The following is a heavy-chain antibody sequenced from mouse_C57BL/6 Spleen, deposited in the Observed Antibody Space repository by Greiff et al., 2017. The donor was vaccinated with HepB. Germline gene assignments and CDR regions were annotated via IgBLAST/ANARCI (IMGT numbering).Heavy chain of an antibody. CDR2: IYPGDGDT. D-gene: IGHD1-1*01. V-gene: IGHV1-82*01. Sequence: VKLMESGPELVKPGASVKISCKASGYAFSSSWMTWVKQRPGKGLEWIGRIYPGDGDTNYNGKFKGKATLTADKSSSTAYMQLSSLTSEDSAVYFGARYYGSSYWFAYWGQGTLVTVSA. CDR3: ARYYGSSYWFAY. J-gene: IGHJ3*01. CDR1: GYAFSSSW.